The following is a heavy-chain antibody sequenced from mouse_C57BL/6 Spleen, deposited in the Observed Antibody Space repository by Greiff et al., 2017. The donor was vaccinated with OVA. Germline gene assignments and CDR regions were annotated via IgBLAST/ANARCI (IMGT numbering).Heavy chain of an antibody. Sequence: VHVKQSGPELVKPGASVKIPCKASGYTFTDYNMDWVKQSHGKSLEWIGDINPNNGGTIYNQKFKGKATLTVDKSSSTAYMELRSLTSEDTAVYYCAILWGNFFAYWGQGTLVTVSA. D-gene: IGHD2-1*01. CDR3: AILWGNFFAY. CDR2: INPNNGGT. V-gene: IGHV1-18*01. CDR1: GYTFTDYN. J-gene: IGHJ3*01.